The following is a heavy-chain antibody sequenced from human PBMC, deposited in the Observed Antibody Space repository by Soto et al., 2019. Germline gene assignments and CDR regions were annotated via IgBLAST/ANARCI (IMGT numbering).Heavy chain of an antibody. CDR2: IKQDGSEK. D-gene: IGHD3-3*01. J-gene: IGHJ6*03. V-gene: IGHV3-7*01. CDR3: ARAAYWSGYSTNYYYYMDV. Sequence: GGSLRLSCAASGFTFSSYWMSWVRQAPGKGLEWVANIKQDGSEKYYVDSVKGRFTISRDNAKNSLYLQMNSLRAEDTAVYYCARAAYWSGYSTNYYYYMDVWGKGTTVTVSS. CDR1: GFTFSSYW.